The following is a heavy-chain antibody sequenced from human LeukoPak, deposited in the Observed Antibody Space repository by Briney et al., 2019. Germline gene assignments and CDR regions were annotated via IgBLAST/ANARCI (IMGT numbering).Heavy chain of an antibody. CDR1: GFIFSSYW. J-gene: IGHJ4*02. CDR2: IKPNEGEK. D-gene: IGHD6-25*01. CDR3: ARDFSRLPTSGRFDS. Sequence: GGSLRLSCTASGFIFSSYWMSWVRQAPGKGLEWVANIKPNEGEKHSVDSVRGRFTISRDNAKNSLYLQMNSLRAEDTAVYYCARDFSRLPTSGRFDSWGQGTLVTVSS. V-gene: IGHV3-7*03.